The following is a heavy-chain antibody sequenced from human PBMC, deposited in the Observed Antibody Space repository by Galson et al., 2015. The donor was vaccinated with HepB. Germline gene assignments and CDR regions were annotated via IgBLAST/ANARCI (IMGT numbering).Heavy chain of an antibody. Sequence: SVKVSCKASGYTFTSYYMHWVRQAPGQGLEWMGIINPSGGSTSYAQKLQGRVTMTRDTSTSTVYMELSSLRSEDTAVYYCAGVGPNGAFDIWGQGTMVTVSS. CDR1: GYTFTSYY. J-gene: IGHJ3*02. V-gene: IGHV1-46*04. D-gene: IGHD1-26*01. CDR3: AGVGPNGAFDI. CDR2: INPSGGST.